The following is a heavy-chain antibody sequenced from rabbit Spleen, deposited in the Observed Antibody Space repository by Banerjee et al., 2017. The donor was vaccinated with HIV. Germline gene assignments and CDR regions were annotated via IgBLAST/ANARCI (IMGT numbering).Heavy chain of an antibody. V-gene: IGHV1S40*01. Sequence: QSLEESGGDLVKPGASLTLTCTASGFSSSSGYYMCWVRQAPGKGLEWIACIYAGSSGRTVYASWAKGRFTMSKTSSTTVTLQMTSLTAADTATYFCARDLAGVIGWNFNLWGPGTLVTVS. D-gene: IGHD4-1*01. CDR3: ARDLAGVIGWNFNL. CDR1: GFSSSSGYY. J-gene: IGHJ4*01. CDR2: IYAGSSGRT.